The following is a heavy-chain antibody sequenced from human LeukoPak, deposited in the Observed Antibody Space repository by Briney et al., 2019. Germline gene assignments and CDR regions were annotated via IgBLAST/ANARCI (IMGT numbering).Heavy chain of an antibody. J-gene: IGHJ3*02. Sequence: PSETLSLTCTVSGGSISSYYWSWIRQPPGKGLEWIGYIYYSGSTNYNPSLKSRVTISVDTSKNQFSLKLSSVTVADTAVYDCARVWHVAGTGGAFDIWGQGTMVTVSS. CDR2: IYYSGST. CDR1: GGSISSYY. V-gene: IGHV4-59*01. D-gene: IGHD6-19*01. CDR3: ARVWHVAGTGGAFDI.